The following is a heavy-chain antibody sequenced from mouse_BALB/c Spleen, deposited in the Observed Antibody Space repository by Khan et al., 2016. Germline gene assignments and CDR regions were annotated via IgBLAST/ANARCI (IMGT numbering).Heavy chain of an antibody. V-gene: IGHV1S135*01. CDR2: IDPFNGGT. CDR3: ASSTQSFYAMDY. CDR1: GYSFTSYY. D-gene: IGHD1-1*01. Sequence: VQLQQSGPELMKPGASVKISCKASGYSFTSYYMHWVKQSHGKSLEWIGYIDPFNGGTSYNQNFKGKATLSLDNSSSTAYMHLSSLTSEDSAVYYCASSTQSFYAMDYWGQGTSVTVSS. J-gene: IGHJ4*01.